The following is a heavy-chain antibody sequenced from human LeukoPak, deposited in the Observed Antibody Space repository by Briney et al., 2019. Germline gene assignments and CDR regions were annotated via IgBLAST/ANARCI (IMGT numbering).Heavy chain of an antibody. V-gene: IGHV1-69*13. CDR1: GGTFSSYA. D-gene: IGHD3-9*01. Sequence: ASVKVSCKASGGTFSSYAISWVRQAPGQGLEWMGGIIPIFGTANYAQKFQGRVTITADESTSTAYMELNSLRAEDTAVYYCAKDLSLGLRYFDWYHDGLDYWGQGTLVTVSS. CDR2: IIPIFGTA. J-gene: IGHJ4*02. CDR3: AKDLSLGLRYFDWYHDGLDY.